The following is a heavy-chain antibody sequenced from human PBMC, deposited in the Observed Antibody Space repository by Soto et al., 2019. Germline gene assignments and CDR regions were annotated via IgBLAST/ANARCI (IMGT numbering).Heavy chain of an antibody. CDR2: ISWNSGYI. Sequence: EVQLVESGGGLVQPGRSLRLSCAASGFTFDDYAMHWVRQAPGKSLEWVSGISWNSGYIGYADSVKGRFTISRDNAKSSLYLQMNSLRAEDTALYYCAKDFVGAMYDGFDIWGQGTMVTVSS. CDR3: AKDFVGAMYDGFDI. V-gene: IGHV3-9*01. CDR1: GFTFDDYA. D-gene: IGHD1-26*01. J-gene: IGHJ3*02.